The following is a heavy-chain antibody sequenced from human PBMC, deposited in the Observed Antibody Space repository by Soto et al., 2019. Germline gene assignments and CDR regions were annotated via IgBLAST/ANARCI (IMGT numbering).Heavy chain of an antibody. CDR3: ARGSLAYCNGDCYSRFDP. Sequence: EVQLLESGGGLVQPGGSLRLSCAASGFSFRGYAMSWVRQAPGKGLEWVSSISTTSSYIYYADSVKGRFTISRDNAKNSLYLQLSSLRAEDTALYYCARGSLAYCNGDCYSRFDPWGQGTLVTVSS. J-gene: IGHJ5*02. V-gene: IGHV3-21*01. CDR1: GFSFRGYA. D-gene: IGHD2-21*02. CDR2: ISTTSSYI.